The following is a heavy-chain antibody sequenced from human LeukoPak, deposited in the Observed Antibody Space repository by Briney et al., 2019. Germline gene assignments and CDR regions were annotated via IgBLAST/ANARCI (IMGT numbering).Heavy chain of an antibody. CDR2: IYYSGST. Sequence: SETLSLTCSVSGGSLTGYFWSWIRQPPGKGLEWIGYIYYSGSTNYNPSLMSRVTISVDTSKNQFSLKLTSVTAADTAVYYCARADGSGWYNDYWGQGTLVTVSS. J-gene: IGHJ4*02. D-gene: IGHD6-19*01. CDR3: ARADGSGWYNDY. V-gene: IGHV4-59*01. CDR1: GGSLTGYF.